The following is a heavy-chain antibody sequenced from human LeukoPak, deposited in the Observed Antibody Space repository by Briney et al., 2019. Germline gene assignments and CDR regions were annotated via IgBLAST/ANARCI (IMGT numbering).Heavy chain of an antibody. Sequence: ASVKVSCKASGYTFTSYYMHWVRQAPGQGLEWMGWINPNSGGTNYAQKFQGRVTMTRDTSISTAYMELSRLRSDDTAVYYCARRVAGSVGDDAFDIWGQGTMVTVSS. J-gene: IGHJ3*02. CDR1: GYTFTSYY. V-gene: IGHV1-2*02. CDR2: INPNSGGT. D-gene: IGHD6-19*01. CDR3: ARRVAGSVGDDAFDI.